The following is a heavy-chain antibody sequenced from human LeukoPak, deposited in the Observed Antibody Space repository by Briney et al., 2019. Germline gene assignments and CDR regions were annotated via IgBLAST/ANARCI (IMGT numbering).Heavy chain of an antibody. V-gene: IGHV1-69*06. Sequence: SVKVSCKASGGTFSSYAISWVRQAPGQGPEWMGGIIPIFGTANYAQKFQGRVTITADKSTSTAYMELSSLRSEDTAVYYWARGYCSSTSCYAPPNYGGQGTLVTVSS. CDR3: ARGYCSSTSCYAPPNY. J-gene: IGHJ4*02. CDR1: GGTFSSYA. D-gene: IGHD2-2*01. CDR2: IIPIFGTA.